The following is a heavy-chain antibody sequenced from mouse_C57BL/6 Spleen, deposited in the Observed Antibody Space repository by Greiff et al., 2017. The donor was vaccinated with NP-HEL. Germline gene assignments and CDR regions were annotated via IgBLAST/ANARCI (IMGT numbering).Heavy chain of an antibody. Sequence: VQLKESGPGLVKPSQSLSLTCSVTGYSITSGYYWNWIRQFPGNKLEWMGYISYDGSNNYNPSLKNRISITRDTSKNQFFLKLKSVTTEDTATYYCARGGDGDYYAMDYWGQGTSVTVSS. CDR1: GYSITSGYY. CDR2: ISYDGSN. V-gene: IGHV3-6*01. J-gene: IGHJ4*01. CDR3: ARGGDGDYYAMDY.